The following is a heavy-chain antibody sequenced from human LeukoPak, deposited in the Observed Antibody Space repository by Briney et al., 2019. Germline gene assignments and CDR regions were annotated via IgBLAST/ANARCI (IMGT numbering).Heavy chain of an antibody. V-gene: IGHV3-30*04. CDR3: AGGYCSSTSCYANGPIDY. CDR2: ISYDGSNK. CDR1: GFTFSSYG. Sequence: GGSLRLSCAASGFTFSSYGMHWVRQAPGKGLEWVAVISYDGSNKYYADSVKGRFTISRDNSKNTLYLQMNSLRAEDTAVYYCAGGYCSSTSCYANGPIDYWGQGTLVTVSS. D-gene: IGHD2-2*01. J-gene: IGHJ4*02.